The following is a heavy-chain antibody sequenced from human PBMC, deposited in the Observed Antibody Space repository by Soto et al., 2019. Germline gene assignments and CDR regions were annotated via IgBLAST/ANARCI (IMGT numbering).Heavy chain of an antibody. CDR3: ARDLCSGGSCYPDY. Sequence: ASVKVSCKASGYTFTSYGISWVRQAPGQGLEWMRWISAYNGNTNYAQKLQGRVTMTTDTSTSTAYMELRSLRSDDTAVYYCARDLCSGGSCYPDYWGQGTLVTVSS. J-gene: IGHJ4*02. CDR2: ISAYNGNT. V-gene: IGHV1-18*01. D-gene: IGHD2-15*01. CDR1: GYTFTSYG.